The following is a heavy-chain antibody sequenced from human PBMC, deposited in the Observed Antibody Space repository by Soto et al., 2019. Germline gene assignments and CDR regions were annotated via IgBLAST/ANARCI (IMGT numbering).Heavy chain of an antibody. CDR2: ISAYNGNT. Sequence: QVQLVQSGAEVKKPGASVKVSCKASGYTFTSYGISWVRQAPGQGLEWMGWISAYNGNTNYAQKLQGRVTMTTDTSTSPAYRELRSRRSDYTAVYYCARGNGITGTTRDDYWGQGTLVTVSS. CDR3: ARGNGITGTTRDDY. J-gene: IGHJ4*02. CDR1: GYTFTSYG. V-gene: IGHV1-18*01. D-gene: IGHD1-7*01.